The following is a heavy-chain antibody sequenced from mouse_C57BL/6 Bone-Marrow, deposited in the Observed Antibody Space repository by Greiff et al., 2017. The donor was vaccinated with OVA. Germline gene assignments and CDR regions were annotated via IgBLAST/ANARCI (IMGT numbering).Heavy chain of an antibody. CDR2: IDPSDSYT. Sequence: QVQLQQPGAELVKPGASVKLSCKASGYTFTSYWMQWVKLRPGQGLEWIGEIDPSDSYTNYNQKFKGKATLTVDTSSSTAYMQLSSLTSEDSAVYYCARETYYGYDSAYWGQGTLVTVSA. D-gene: IGHD2-9*01. CDR3: ARETYYGYDSAY. V-gene: IGHV1-50*01. CDR1: GYTFTSYW. J-gene: IGHJ3*01.